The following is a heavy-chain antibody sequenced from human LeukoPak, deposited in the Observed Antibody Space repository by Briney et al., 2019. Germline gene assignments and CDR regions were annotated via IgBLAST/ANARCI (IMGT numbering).Heavy chain of an antibody. D-gene: IGHD2-15*01. Sequence: ASVKVSCKASGYTFTSYYMHWVRQAPGQGLEWMGIINPSGGSTSYAQKFQGRVTMTRDTSTSTVYMELSSLRSEDTAVYYCARAGYCSGGSCYTLRDFDYWGQGTLVTVSS. CDR1: GYTFTSYY. J-gene: IGHJ4*02. CDR2: INPSGGST. V-gene: IGHV1-46*01. CDR3: ARAGYCSGGSCYTLRDFDY.